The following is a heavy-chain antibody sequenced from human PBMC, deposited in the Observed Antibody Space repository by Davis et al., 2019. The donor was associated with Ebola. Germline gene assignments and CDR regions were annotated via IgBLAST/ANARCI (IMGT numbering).Heavy chain of an antibody. J-gene: IGHJ6*02. CDR3: ARGRYCSSTSCYYYYYYGMDV. V-gene: IGHV1-18*04. Sequence: ASVKVSCKASGYTFTSYGISWVRQAPGQGLEWMGWISAYSGNTNYAQKLQGRVTMTTDTSTSTAYMELSSLRSEDTAVYYCARGRYCSSTSCYYYYYYGMDVWGQGTTVTVSS. CDR1: GYTFTSYG. D-gene: IGHD2-2*01. CDR2: ISAYSGNT.